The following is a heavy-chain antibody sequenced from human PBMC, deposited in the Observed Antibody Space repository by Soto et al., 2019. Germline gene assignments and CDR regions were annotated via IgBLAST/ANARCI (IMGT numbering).Heavy chain of an antibody. CDR2: ISSSSSYI. J-gene: IGHJ4*02. Sequence: GGSLRLSCAASGFTFSSYSMNWVRQAPGKGLEWVSSISSSSSYIYYADSVKGRFTISRDNAKNSLYLQMNSLRAEDTAVYYCARGALEWLSHFDYWGQGTLVTVSS. CDR3: ARGALEWLSHFDY. D-gene: IGHD3-3*01. CDR1: GFTFSSYS. V-gene: IGHV3-21*01.